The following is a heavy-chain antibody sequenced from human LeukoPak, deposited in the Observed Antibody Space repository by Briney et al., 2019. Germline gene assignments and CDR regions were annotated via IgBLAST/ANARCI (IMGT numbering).Heavy chain of an antibody. CDR2: IKPKIDGETV. Sequence: KPGGPLRLSCAASGFTFSNAWMRGVRQAPGKGLEWVGRIKPKIDGETVDYAAPVRGRFTISRDDSKNMLYLEMNSLKTEDTAVYYCGATRGNYGGQGILVTVSS. V-gene: IGHV3-15*01. CDR1: GFTFSNAW. D-gene: IGHD5-12*01. J-gene: IGHJ4*02. CDR3: GATRGNY.